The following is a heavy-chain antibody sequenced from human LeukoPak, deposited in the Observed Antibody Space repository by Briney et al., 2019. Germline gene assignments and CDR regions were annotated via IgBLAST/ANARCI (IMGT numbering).Heavy chain of an antibody. V-gene: IGHV3-23*01. CDR3: AKDPVVDADY. J-gene: IGHJ4*02. Sequence: GGSLRLSCAASGFTFSSYAMSWVRQAPGKGLEWVSAISGGSTYYADSVKGRFTISRDNSKNTLYLQMNSLRAEDTAVYYCAKDPVVDADYWGQGTLVTVSS. CDR1: GFTFSSYA. D-gene: IGHD2-15*01. CDR2: ISGGST.